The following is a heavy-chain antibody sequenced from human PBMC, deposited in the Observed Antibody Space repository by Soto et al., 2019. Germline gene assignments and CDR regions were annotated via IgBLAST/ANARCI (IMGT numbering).Heavy chain of an antibody. J-gene: IGHJ2*01. CDR3: ARGGTYGNWYFDL. CDR2: INPNSGGT. CDR1: GYTFTGYY. V-gene: IGHV1-2*02. Sequence: SSVKVCCKASGYTFTGYYMHWVRQAPGQGLEWMGWINPNSGGTNYAQKFQGRVTMTRDTSISTAYMELSRLRSDDTAVYYCARGGTYGNWYFDLWGRGTLVTVSS. D-gene: IGHD4-17*01.